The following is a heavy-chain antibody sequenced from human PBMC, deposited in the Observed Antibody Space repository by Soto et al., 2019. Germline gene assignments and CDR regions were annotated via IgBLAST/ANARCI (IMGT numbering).Heavy chain of an antibody. Sequence: ASVKVSCKASGYTFTSYGISWVRKAPGQGLEWMGWISAYNGNTNYAQKLQGRVTMTTDTSTSTAYMELRSLRSDDTAVYYCASLYYDFWSGHPRDYYGMDVWGQGTTVTVSS. V-gene: IGHV1-18*04. CDR1: GYTFTSYG. CDR2: ISAYNGNT. J-gene: IGHJ6*02. D-gene: IGHD3-3*01. CDR3: ASLYYDFWSGHPRDYYGMDV.